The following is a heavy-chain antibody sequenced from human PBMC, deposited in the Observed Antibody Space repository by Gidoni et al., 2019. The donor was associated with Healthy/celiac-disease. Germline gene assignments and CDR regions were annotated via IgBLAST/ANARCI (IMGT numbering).Heavy chain of an antibody. Sequence: EVQLVESGGGLVKPGGSLRLSCADSGFTFSSYWMSWVRQAPGKGLEGVANIKQDGSEKYYVDSVKGRFTISRDNAKNSLYLQMNSLRAEDTAVYYCARDRSTYYFDYWGQGTLVTVSS. V-gene: IGHV3-7*01. CDR2: IKQDGSEK. CDR3: ARDRSTYYFDY. CDR1: GFTFSSYW. J-gene: IGHJ4*02.